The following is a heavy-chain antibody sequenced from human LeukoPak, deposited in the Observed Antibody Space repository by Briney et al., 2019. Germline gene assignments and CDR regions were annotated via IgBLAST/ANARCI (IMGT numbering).Heavy chain of an antibody. CDR2: NSGSGGST. V-gene: IGHV3-23*01. D-gene: IGHD4-11*01. CDR1: GFTFSSYA. Sequence: GSLRPLCSAFGFTFSSYAKCWGRQAPGKGLEWVSANSGSGGSTYYADSVKGRFTISRDNSKNTLYLQMNSLRAEDTAVYYCARNTVLYSTTFDYWGQGTLVTVSS. J-gene: IGHJ4*02. CDR3: ARNTVLYSTTFDY.